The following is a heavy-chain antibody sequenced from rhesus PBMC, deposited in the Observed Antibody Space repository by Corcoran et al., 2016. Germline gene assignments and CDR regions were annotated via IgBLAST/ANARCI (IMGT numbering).Heavy chain of an antibody. V-gene: IGHV3S5*01. CDR1: GFTFSRYG. CDR3: AKEQPGTFDF. Sequence: QLVETGGGLVPPGGSLTLSCAAPGFTFSRYGRSWVRQAPGKGLEWVSAIKSAGDRTFYADSVQGRFTISRDNSKNTLSLQMNSLRPEDTAVYYCAKEQPGTFDFWGQGALVTVSS. CDR2: IKSAGDRT. J-gene: IGHJ1*01. D-gene: IGHD5-24*01.